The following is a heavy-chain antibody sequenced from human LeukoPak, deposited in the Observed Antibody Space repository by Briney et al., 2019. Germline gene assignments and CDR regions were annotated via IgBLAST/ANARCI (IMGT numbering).Heavy chain of an antibody. CDR1: GFTFSDNC. Sequence: GGSLRLSCAASGFTFSDNCVTWVRQAPGKGLEWVSGIRGSGGSTYYADSVKGRFTISRDISKNTLVLQMNSLRAEDTAVYYCAKDSDYGSGTFFDYWGQGTLVTVSS. CDR2: IRGSGGST. D-gene: IGHD3-10*01. J-gene: IGHJ4*02. CDR3: AKDSDYGSGTFFDY. V-gene: IGHV3-23*01.